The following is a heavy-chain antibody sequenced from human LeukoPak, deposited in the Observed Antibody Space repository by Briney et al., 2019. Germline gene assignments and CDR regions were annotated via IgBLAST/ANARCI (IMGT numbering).Heavy chain of an antibody. CDR2: MNPNSGNT. J-gene: IGHJ6*02. CDR1: GYTFTSYD. Sequence: ASVKVSCKASGYTFTSYDINWVRQASGQGLEWMGWMNPNSGNTGYAQKFQGRVTMTRHTSISTAYMELSSLRSEDTAVYYCARGRYYYCSGDNCYNHYYGMDVWGQGTTVTVSS. V-gene: IGHV1-8*01. CDR3: ARGRYYYCSGDNCYNHYYGMDV. D-gene: IGHD2-15*01.